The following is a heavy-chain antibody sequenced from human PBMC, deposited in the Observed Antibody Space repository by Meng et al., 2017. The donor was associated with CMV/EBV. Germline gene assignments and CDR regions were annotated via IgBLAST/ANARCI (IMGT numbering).Heavy chain of an antibody. Sequence: GESLKISCAASGFTFSSYWMHWVRQAPGKGLVWVSRINSDGSSTSYADSVKGRLTISRDNAKNTLYLQMNSLRAEDTAVYYCARESDYGMDVWGQGTTVTVSS. CDR1: GFTFSSYW. J-gene: IGHJ6*02. CDR3: ARESDYGMDV. CDR2: INSDGSST. V-gene: IGHV3-74*01.